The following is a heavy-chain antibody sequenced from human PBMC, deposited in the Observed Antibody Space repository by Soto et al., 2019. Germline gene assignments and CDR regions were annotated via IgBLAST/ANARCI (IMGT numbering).Heavy chain of an antibody. CDR1: GLTFRSFT. J-gene: IGHJ5*02. Sequence: GGSLRLSFAASGLTFRSFTMNWGRQAPGKGLEWVSTISSNSAYIYYTDALRGRFTISRDNAKSSLHLQMNSLRAEDTAVYYCTRDASRDSSARGWFDPWGPGTLVTVSS. D-gene: IGHD6-13*01. CDR2: ISSNSAYI. CDR3: TRDASRDSSARGWFDP. V-gene: IGHV3-21*01.